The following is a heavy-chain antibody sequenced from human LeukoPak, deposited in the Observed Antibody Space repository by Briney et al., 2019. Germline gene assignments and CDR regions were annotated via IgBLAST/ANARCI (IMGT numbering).Heavy chain of an antibody. CDR2: ISSSGTTI. V-gene: IGHV3-48*03. Sequence: GGSLRLSCAASGFTFSSYEMNWVRQAPGKGLEWVSYISSSGTTIYYADSVKGRFTISRDNARHSLYLQMNSLRPEDTAVYYCARRGHYYGTSGYPFDYWGQGTLVTVSS. CDR1: GFTFSSYE. J-gene: IGHJ4*02. D-gene: IGHD3-22*01. CDR3: ARRGHYYGTSGYPFDY.